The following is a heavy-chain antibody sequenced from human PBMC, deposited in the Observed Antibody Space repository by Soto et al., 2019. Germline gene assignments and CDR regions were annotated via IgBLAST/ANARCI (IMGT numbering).Heavy chain of an antibody. Sequence: ASVKVSCKASGYTFTSYAMHWVRQAPGQRLEWMGWINAGNGNTKYSQKFQGRVTITRDTSASTAYMELSSLRSEDTAVYYCARGPAGITIFGVAPNWFDPWGQGTLVTVSS. CDR2: INAGNGNT. CDR3: ARGPAGITIFGVAPNWFDP. D-gene: IGHD3-3*01. V-gene: IGHV1-3*01. J-gene: IGHJ5*02. CDR1: GYTFTSYA.